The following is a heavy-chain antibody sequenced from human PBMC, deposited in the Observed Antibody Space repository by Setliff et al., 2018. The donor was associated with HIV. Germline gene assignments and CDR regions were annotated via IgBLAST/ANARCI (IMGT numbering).Heavy chain of an antibody. CDR1: GYTFINYH. CDR2: ISASSVNT. J-gene: IGHJ6*03. D-gene: IGHD6-13*01. Sequence: ASVKVSCKASGYTFINYHITWVRQAPGQGLEWVGSISASSVNTNYTQGRVTMTTDISTSTAYMELRSLRSDDSAVYFCARVPVSSYYYMDVWAKGPRSPSP. V-gene: IGHV1-18*01. CDR3: ARVPVSSYYYMDV.